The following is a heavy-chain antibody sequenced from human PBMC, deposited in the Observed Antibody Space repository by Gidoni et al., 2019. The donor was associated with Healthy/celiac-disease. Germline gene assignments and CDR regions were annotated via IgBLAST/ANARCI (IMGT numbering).Heavy chain of an antibody. CDR3: AKDRGITMIVVVGNFDY. V-gene: IGHV3-23*01. CDR2: ISGSGGST. CDR1: AFTFSSYS. J-gene: IGHJ4*02. Sequence: EVQLLESGGGLVQPGGSLRLSCAASAFTFSSYSLCWVREAPGQGLEWVSAISGSGGSTYYADSVKGRFTISRDNSKNTLYLQMNSLRAEDTAVYYCAKDRGITMIVVVGNFDYWGQGTLVTVSS. D-gene: IGHD3-22*01.